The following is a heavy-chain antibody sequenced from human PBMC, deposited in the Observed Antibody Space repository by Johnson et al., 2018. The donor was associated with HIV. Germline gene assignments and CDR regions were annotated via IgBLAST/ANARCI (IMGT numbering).Heavy chain of an antibody. J-gene: IGHJ3*02. CDR1: GFTFRSYG. Sequence: QVQLVESGGGLVQPGGSLRLSCAASGFTFRSYGMHWVRQAPGKGLEWVAVIWYDGLNKYYADSVKGRFTISRDNSKNTLYLQMNSLRVEDTALYYCVRVMGGYYSSSFGNAFDIWGQGTMVTVSS. CDR3: VRVMGGYYSSSFGNAFDI. V-gene: IGHV3-33*01. D-gene: IGHD6-6*01. CDR2: IWYDGLNK.